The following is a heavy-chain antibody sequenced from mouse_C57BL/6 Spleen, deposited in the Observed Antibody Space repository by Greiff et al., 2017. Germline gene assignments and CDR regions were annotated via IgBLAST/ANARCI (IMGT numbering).Heavy chain of an antibody. CDR1: GYAFTNYL. Sequence: QVQLQQSGAELVRPGTSVKVSCKASGYAFTNYLIEWVKQRPGQGLEWIGVINPGSGGTNYNEKFKGKATLTADKSSSTAYMQLSSLTSEDSAVYYCAKGSLRDYAMDYWGQGTSVTVSS. CDR3: AKGSLRDYAMDY. V-gene: IGHV1-54*01. J-gene: IGHJ4*01. CDR2: INPGSGGT. D-gene: IGHD2-12*01.